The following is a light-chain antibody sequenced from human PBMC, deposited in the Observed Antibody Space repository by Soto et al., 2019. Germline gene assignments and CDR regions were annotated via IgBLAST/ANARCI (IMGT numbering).Light chain of an antibody. CDR1: SSDVGGYNY. V-gene: IGLV2-14*01. CDR2: DVS. Sequence: QSALTQSASVSGSPGQSITISCTGTSSDVGGYNYVSWYQQHPGKAPKVMIYDVSNRPSGVSNRFSGSKSGNTASLTISGLQAEDEADYYCSSYTSSSTLVVFGGGTKLTVL. J-gene: IGLJ2*01. CDR3: SSYTSSSTLVV.